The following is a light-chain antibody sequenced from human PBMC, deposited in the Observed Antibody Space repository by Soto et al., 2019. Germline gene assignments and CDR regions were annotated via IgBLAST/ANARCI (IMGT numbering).Light chain of an antibody. CDR2: GAS. Sequence: EIVLTQSPGTLSLSPGERATLSCRASQSVSSSYLDWYQQKPGQAPRLLIYGASSRATGIPDRFSGSGSVTDFTLTISRLEPEDFAVYYCQQYGSSLYTFGQGTKLEIK. J-gene: IGKJ2*01. CDR1: QSVSSSY. CDR3: QQYGSSLYT. V-gene: IGKV3-20*01.